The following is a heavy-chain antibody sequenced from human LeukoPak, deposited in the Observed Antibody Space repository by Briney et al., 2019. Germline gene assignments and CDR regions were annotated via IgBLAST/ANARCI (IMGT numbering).Heavy chain of an antibody. J-gene: IGHJ6*03. V-gene: IGHV4-34*01. Sequence: SETLSLTCAVYGGSFSGYYWSWIRQPPGKGLVWIGEINHSGSTNYNPSLKSRVTISVATSKNQFSLKLSSVTAADTAVYYCARQGRYYDSSGYYYYYYYMDVWGKGTTVTISS. CDR3: ARQGRYYDSSGYYYYYYYMDV. CDR1: GGSFSGYY. D-gene: IGHD3-22*01. CDR2: INHSGST.